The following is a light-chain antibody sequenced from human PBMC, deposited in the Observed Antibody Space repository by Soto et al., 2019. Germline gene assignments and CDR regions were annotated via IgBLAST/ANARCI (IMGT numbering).Light chain of an antibody. CDR2: DAS. CDR3: QQYDSSSPT. Sequence: DIQITQSPSTLSASVGDGVTITCRASQNISVWLAWYQQRPGKAPKFLIYDASNLETGVSSRFSGSGSGTEFTLTIRSLQPDDFATYYCQQYDSSSPTFGQGTKVDIK. J-gene: IGKJ2*01. V-gene: IGKV1-5*01. CDR1: QNISVW.